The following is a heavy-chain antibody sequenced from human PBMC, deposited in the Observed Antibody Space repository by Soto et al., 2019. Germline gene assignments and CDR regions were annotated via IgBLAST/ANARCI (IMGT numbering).Heavy chain of an antibody. CDR1: GGTFRNYA. Sequence: QVQLVQSGAEVKKPGSSVRLSCKASGGTFRNYAFTWVRQAPGQGFEWMGGTVPIFVTSNYAQKFQGRVTITADESTRTAYMELSSLKSEDTAVYYCATKSGFPYYFDNWGQGTLVTVS. D-gene: IGHD3-3*01. J-gene: IGHJ4*02. CDR2: TVPIFVTS. V-gene: IGHV1-69*01. CDR3: ATKSGFPYYFDN.